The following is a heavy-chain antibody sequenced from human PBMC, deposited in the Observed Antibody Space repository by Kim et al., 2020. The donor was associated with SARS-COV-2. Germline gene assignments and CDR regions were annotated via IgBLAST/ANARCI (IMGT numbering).Heavy chain of an antibody. V-gene: IGHV4-59*01. CDR2: FYYSGST. CDR3: ARRYSYGYFDY. J-gene: IGHJ4*02. D-gene: IGHD5-18*01. Sequence: SETLSLTCTVSGGSISSYYWSWIRQPPGKGLEWIGYFYYSGSTNYNPSLKSRVTISVDTSKNQFSLKLSSVTAADTAVYYCARRYSYGYFDYWGQGTLVT. CDR1: GGSISSYY.